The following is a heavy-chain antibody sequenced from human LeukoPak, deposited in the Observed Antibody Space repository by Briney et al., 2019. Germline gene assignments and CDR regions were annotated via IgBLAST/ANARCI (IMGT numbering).Heavy chain of an antibody. Sequence: PSETLSLTCAVYGGSFSGYYWSWIRQPPGKGLEWIGEINHSGSTNYNPSLKSRVTISVDTSKNQFSLKLSSVTAADTAVYYCARDVRGGYSYGLAPTTNWFDPWGQGTLVTVSS. CDR3: ARDVRGGYSYGLAPTTNWFDP. J-gene: IGHJ5*02. V-gene: IGHV4-34*01. D-gene: IGHD5-18*01. CDR1: GGSFSGYY. CDR2: INHSGST.